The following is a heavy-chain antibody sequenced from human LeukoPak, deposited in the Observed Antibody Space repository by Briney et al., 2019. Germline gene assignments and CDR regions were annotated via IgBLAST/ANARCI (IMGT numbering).Heavy chain of an antibody. CDR3: ARHDLTMIVFDY. CDR2: IYYSGST. CDR1: GASISSSSYY. D-gene: IGHD3-22*01. V-gene: IGHV4-39*01. Sequence: SETLSLTCTVSGASISSSSYYWGWIRQPPGKGLEWIGSIYYSGSTYYNPSLESRATISVDTSKNQFSLKLSSVTAADTAVYYCARHDLTMIVFDYWGQGTLVSLSS. J-gene: IGHJ4*02.